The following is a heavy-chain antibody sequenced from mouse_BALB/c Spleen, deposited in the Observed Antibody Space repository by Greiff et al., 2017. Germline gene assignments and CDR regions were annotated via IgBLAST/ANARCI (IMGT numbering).Heavy chain of an antibody. CDR1: GFTFSSYA. CDR2: ISSGGST. V-gene: IGHV5-6-5*01. Sequence: DVQLQESGGGLVKPGGSLKLSCAASGFTFSSYAMSWVRQTPEKRLEWVASISSGGSTYYPDSVKGRFTISRDNARNILYLQMSSLRSEDTAMYYCARVYYGSSLYAMDYWGQGTSVTVSS. J-gene: IGHJ4*01. CDR3: ARVYYGSSLYAMDY. D-gene: IGHD1-1*01.